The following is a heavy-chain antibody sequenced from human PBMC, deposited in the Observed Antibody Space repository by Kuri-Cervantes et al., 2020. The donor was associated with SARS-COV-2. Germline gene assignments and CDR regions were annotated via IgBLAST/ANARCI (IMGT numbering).Heavy chain of an antibody. V-gene: IGHV3-74*01. J-gene: IGHJ4*02. CDR2: INPDGSYT. D-gene: IGHD1-1*01. CDR1: GFTFNIYG. Sequence: GESLKISCAASGFTFNIYGMHWVRQAPGKGLVWVSRINPDGSYTNNADSVKGRFTLSRDNAKNMLFLQMNSLRAEDTAVYYCVRDGDHWNFDYWGQGTLVTVSS. CDR3: VRDGDHWNFDY.